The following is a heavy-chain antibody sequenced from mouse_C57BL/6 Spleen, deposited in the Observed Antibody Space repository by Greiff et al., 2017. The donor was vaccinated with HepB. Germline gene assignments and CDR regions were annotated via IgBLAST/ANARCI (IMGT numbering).Heavy chain of an antibody. J-gene: IGHJ3*01. CDR2: ISNGGGST. CDR3: ARGAYYSNSWFAY. V-gene: IGHV5-12*01. Sequence: EVQVVESGGGLVQPGGSLKLSCAASGFTFSDYYMYWVRQTPEKRLEWVAYISNGGGSTYYPDTVKGRFTISSDNAKNTLYLQMSRLKSEDTAMYYCARGAYYSNSWFAYWGQGTLVTVSA. D-gene: IGHD2-5*01. CDR1: GFTFSDYY.